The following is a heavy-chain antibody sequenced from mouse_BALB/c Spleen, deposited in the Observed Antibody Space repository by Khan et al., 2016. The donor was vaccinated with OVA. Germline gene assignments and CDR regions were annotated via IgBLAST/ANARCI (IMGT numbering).Heavy chain of an antibody. J-gene: IGHJ4*01. CDR3: ARDGSRYNYAMDY. D-gene: IGHD2-3*01. CDR2: ISYSGST. CDR1: GYSFTSDYV. Sequence: EVQLQESGPGLVKPSQSLSLTCTVTGYSFTSDYVWYWIRQSPGNKLEWMGYISYSGSTNYNPALKSRISITRDTSKNQFFLQLNSVTTEDTATYYCARDGSRYNYAMDYWGQGTSVTVSS. V-gene: IGHV3-2*02.